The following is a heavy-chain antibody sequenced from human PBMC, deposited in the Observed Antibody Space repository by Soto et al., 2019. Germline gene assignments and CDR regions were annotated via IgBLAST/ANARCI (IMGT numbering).Heavy chain of an antibody. CDR2: ISSSSSYI. V-gene: IGHV3-21*01. CDR1: GFTFSSYS. CDR3: ARGSSLYYFDY. J-gene: IGHJ4*02. Sequence: GGSPRLSCAASGFTFSSYSMNWVRQAPGKGLEWVSSISSSSSYIYYADSVKGRFTISRDNAKNSLYLQMNSLRAEDTAVYYCARGSSLYYFDYWGQGTLVTVSS. D-gene: IGHD6-6*01.